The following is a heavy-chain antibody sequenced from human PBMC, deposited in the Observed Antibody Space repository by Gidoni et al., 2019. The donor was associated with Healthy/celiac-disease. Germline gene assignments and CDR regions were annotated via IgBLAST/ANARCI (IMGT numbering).Heavy chain of an antibody. Sequence: EVQLVESGGGLVQPGGSLRLSCAASGFTFSSYSMTWVRQAPGKGLEWVSYISSSSSTIYYADSVKGRFTISRDNAKNSLYLQMNSLRDEDTAVYYCARESPLYYDFWSGYSGHDYWGQGTLVTVSS. J-gene: IGHJ4*02. CDR2: ISSSSSTI. CDR1: GFTFSSYS. D-gene: IGHD3-3*01. CDR3: ARESPLYYDFWSGYSGHDY. V-gene: IGHV3-48*02.